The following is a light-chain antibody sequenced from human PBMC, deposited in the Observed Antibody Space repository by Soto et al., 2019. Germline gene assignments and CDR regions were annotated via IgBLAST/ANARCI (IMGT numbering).Light chain of an antibody. V-gene: IGLV2-14*01. J-gene: IGLJ1*01. Sequence: QSALTQPASVSGSPGQSITISCTGTSSDVGSYNYVSWYQQHPGKAPKLMIYEVRNRPSGVSNRFSGSKSGNTASLTISGLQAEVEADYYCSSYTSSSTQVFGTGTKLTVL. CDR2: EVR. CDR1: SSDVGSYNY. CDR3: SSYTSSSTQV.